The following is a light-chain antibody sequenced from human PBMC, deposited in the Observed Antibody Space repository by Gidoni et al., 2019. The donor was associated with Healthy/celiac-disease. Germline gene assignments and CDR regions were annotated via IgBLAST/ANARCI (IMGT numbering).Light chain of an antibody. J-gene: IGKJ3*01. CDR1: QDIGNY. CDR3: QQYDNLPGIT. V-gene: IGKV1-33*01. CDR2: DAS. Sequence: DIQMTQSPSSLSASVGDRVTITCQASQDIGNYLHWYQQKPGKAPKLLIYDASNLETGVPSRFSGSGSGTDFTFTISSLQPADIVTYYCQQYDNLPGITFGPGTKVDIK.